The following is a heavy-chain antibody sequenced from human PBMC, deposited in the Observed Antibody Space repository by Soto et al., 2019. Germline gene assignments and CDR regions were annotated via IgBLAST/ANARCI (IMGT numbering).Heavy chain of an antibody. J-gene: IGHJ5*02. V-gene: IGHV1-24*01. CDR2: FDPEDGET. D-gene: IGHD3-3*01. CDR3: ATVVTVFGVGGP. CDR1: GYTLTELS. Sequence: ASVKVSCKVSGYTLTELSMHWVRHAPGKGLEWMGGFDPEDGETIYAQKFQGRVTMTEDTSTDTAYMELSSLRSEDTAVYYRATVVTVFGVGGPWGQGTLVTVPS.